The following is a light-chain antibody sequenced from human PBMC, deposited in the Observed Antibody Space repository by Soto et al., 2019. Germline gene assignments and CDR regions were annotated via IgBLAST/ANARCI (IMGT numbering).Light chain of an antibody. CDR3: QQSSTAPFT. J-gene: IGKJ3*01. V-gene: IGKV1-5*01. Sequence: DIQMTQSPSTLSASVGDGVTITCRASQSISTWLAWYQQKPGKAPKLLIYDASTLESGVPSRFSGSGSGTEFTLTISSLHPDDFATYFCQQSSTAPFTFGPGTKVDIK. CDR2: DAS. CDR1: QSISTW.